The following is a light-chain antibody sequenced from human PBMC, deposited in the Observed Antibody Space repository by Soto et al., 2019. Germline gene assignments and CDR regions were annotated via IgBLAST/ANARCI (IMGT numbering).Light chain of an antibody. V-gene: IGKV3-11*01. Sequence: VLTQSPATLSLSPGERATLSCRASQSIHTSLAWYQQKSGKPPRLVIYDSTLRANGVPDRFGGSRSGTEFTLTINSLGPEDFAVYYCQQHNVWPPITFGQGTRLEIK. CDR3: QQHNVWPPIT. J-gene: IGKJ5*01. CDR2: DST. CDR1: QSIHTS.